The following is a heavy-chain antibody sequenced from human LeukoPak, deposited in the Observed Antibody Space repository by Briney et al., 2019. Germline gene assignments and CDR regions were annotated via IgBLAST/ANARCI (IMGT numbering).Heavy chain of an antibody. CDR3: ARDPPAVAANTYG. V-gene: IGHV3-66*01. J-gene: IGHJ4*02. D-gene: IGHD6-6*01. CDR1: GVTVSNNY. Sequence: GGSQRLSCAASGVTVSNNYMNWVRQAPGKGLEWVSLIYSGGSTYYADSVKGRFTISRDNSKNTLYLQMNSLRAEDTAVYYCARDPPAVAANTYGWGQGTLVTVSS. CDR2: IYSGGST.